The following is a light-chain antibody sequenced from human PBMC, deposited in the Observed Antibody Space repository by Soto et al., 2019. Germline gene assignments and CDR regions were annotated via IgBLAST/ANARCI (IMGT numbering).Light chain of an antibody. CDR1: QSISTW. CDR3: QQYYCYPFT. CDR2: DAA. J-gene: IGKJ2*01. V-gene: IGKV1-5*01. Sequence: DIQMTQSPSTVSASVGDGVTITCRASQSISTWLAWYQQKPGKAPNLLIYDAATLESGGPSGFSGSGSGTESTLTFSTLHPYASATYYRQQYYCYPFTFGQGTKLEIK.